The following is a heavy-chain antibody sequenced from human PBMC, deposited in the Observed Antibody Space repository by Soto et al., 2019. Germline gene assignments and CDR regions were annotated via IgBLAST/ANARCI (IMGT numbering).Heavy chain of an antibody. CDR1: GESISSSSYY. Sequence: LSLTCIVSGESISSSSYYWGWIRQPPGKGLEWIGSIYYSGRTYYNPSFKSRVTISIDTSKNQFSLKLSSVTATDTAVYYCTRQRTTVVTQAYFDHWGQGALVTVSS. CDR3: TRQRTTVVTQAYFDH. J-gene: IGHJ4*02. D-gene: IGHD2-21*02. V-gene: IGHV4-39*01. CDR2: IYYSGRT.